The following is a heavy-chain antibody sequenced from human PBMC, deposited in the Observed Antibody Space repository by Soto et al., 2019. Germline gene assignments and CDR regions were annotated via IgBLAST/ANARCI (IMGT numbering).Heavy chain of an antibody. D-gene: IGHD5-18*01. Sequence: GGSLRLSCAASGFTFSSYWMSWVRQAPGKGLEWVAIIKQDGSEKYYVDSVKGRFTISVDTSKNQFSLKLSSVTAADTAVYYCARKGYNYDYWGQGTLVTVSS. J-gene: IGHJ4*02. V-gene: IGHV3-7*03. CDR1: GFTFSSYW. CDR2: IKQDGSEK. CDR3: ARKGYNYDY.